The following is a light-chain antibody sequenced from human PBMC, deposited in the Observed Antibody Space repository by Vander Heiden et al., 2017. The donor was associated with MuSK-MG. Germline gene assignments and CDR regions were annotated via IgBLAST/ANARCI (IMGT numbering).Light chain of an antibody. J-gene: IGKJ2*01. CDR1: QSIGSW. Sequence: DIQMTQSPFSLSASVGDRVTITCRASQSIGSWLAWYQQKPGKAPNLLIYKASSLQSGVPSRFSGSGSDTEFTLTISSLQPDDFATYYCQQYNSYSSFTFGQGTKLEIK. CDR2: KAS. CDR3: QQYNSYSSFT. V-gene: IGKV1-5*03.